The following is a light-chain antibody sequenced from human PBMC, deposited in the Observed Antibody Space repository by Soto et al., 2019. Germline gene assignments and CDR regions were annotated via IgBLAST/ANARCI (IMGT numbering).Light chain of an antibody. Sequence: IVLTHSPGTLSLSPGERATLSCRASQSVSSTSVAWYQQKPGQAPRVLIYGASSRATGIPDRFSGGGSGTDFTLTINSLEHEDFAVYYCQRYGSSPPITVGQGTRLEIK. CDR3: QRYGSSPPIT. CDR2: GAS. CDR1: QSVSSTS. V-gene: IGKV3-20*01. J-gene: IGKJ5*01.